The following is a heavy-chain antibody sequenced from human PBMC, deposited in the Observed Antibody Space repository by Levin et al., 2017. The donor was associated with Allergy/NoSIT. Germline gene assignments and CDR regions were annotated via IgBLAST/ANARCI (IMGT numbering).Heavy chain of an antibody. CDR2: ISDDGSSE. CDR3: VREIAEEGT. V-gene: IGHV3-30-3*01. J-gene: IGHJ4*02. D-gene: IGHD1-1*01. CDR1: GFTFSNYA. Sequence: GGSLRLSCAASGFTFSNYAMHWVRQAPGKGLEWVGVISDDGSSEFYIDSVKGRFTISRDNSKNRLYLQMDGLRAEETALYYCVREIAEEGTWGQGTLVIVSS.